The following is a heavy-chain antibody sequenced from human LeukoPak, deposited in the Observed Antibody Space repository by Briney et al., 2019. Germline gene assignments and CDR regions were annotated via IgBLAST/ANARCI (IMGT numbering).Heavy chain of an antibody. D-gene: IGHD6-13*01. CDR3: ARDRIAPAGSIIDY. Sequence: ASVKVSCKASGYTFTGHYVHWVRQAPGQGLEWMGWIDPSSGGTNSARKFQGRVTMARDTSITTVYMELSSLTSDDAAIYFCARDRIAPAGSIIDYWGQGTLVTVSS. J-gene: IGHJ4*02. CDR2: IDPSSGGT. V-gene: IGHV1-2*02. CDR1: GYTFTGHY.